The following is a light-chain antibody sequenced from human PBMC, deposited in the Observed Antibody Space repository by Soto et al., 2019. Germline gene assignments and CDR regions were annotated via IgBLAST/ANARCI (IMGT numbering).Light chain of an antibody. CDR3: QQYNIWPPFT. V-gene: IGKV3-15*01. CDR1: QSVGSS. CDR2: AAS. Sequence: EVVMTQSPDTLSVSPGDRATLSYRASQSVGSSLSWYQQKAGQAPRLLIYAASTRATGIPARFSGSGSGTDFTLTISSLQSEDFAVYYCQQYNIWPPFTFGQGTKLEIK. J-gene: IGKJ2*01.